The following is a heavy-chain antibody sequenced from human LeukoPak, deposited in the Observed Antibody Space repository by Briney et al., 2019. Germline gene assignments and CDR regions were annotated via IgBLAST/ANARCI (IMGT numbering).Heavy chain of an antibody. J-gene: IGHJ3*02. CDR2: ISPNSGGT. Sequence: ASVKVSCKASGYTFIGYYMHWVRQAPGQGLEWMGWISPNSGGTKYAQKFQGRVTMTRDTSISTGYMELSRLRSDDTAVYYCARVTGMEDQLLYDALDIWGQGTMVTVSS. CDR1: GYTFIGYY. V-gene: IGHV1-2*02. D-gene: IGHD1-26*01. CDR3: ARVTGMEDQLLYDALDI.